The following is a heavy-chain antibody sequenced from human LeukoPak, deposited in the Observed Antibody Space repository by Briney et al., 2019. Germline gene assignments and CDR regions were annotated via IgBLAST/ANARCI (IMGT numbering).Heavy chain of an antibody. CDR3: ARGTRWYYLG. CDR2: INHSGGT. CDR1: GGSFSGYY. V-gene: IGHV4-34*01. Sequence: SETLSLTCAVYGGSFSGYYWRWIRQPPGKGLEWIGEINHSGGTNYNLSLESRVTISLDTSKNQFSLNLTSVTAADTAVYYCARGTRWYYLGWGQGILVTVSS. D-gene: IGHD4-23*01. J-gene: IGHJ4*02.